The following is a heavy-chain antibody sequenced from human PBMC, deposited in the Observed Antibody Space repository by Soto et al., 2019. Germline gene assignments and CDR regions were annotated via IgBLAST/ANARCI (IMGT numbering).Heavy chain of an antibody. CDR2: ISSSSSYI. V-gene: IGHV3-21*01. D-gene: IGHD3-3*01. J-gene: IGHJ6*02. CDR1: GFTFSSYS. Sequence: PGGSLRLSCAASGFTFSSYSMNWVRQAPGKGLEWVSSISSSSSYIYYADSVKGRFTISRDNAKNSLYLQMNSLRAEDTAVYYCARDRGLRFLEWLVXGMDVWGPGTTVTVSS. CDR3: ARDRGLRFLEWLVXGMDV.